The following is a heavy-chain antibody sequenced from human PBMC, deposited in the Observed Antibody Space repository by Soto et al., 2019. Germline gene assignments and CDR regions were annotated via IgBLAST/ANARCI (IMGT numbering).Heavy chain of an antibody. CDR2: ISSTTNYI. CDR1: GFTYTRYS. V-gene: IGHV3-21*06. Sequence: LRLSCAAAGFTYTRYSMNWVRQAPGKGLEWVSSISSTTNYIYYGDSMKGRFTISRDNAKNSLYLEMNSLRAEDTAVYYCARESEDLTSNFDYWGQGTLVTVS. CDR3: ARESEDLTSNFDY. J-gene: IGHJ4*02.